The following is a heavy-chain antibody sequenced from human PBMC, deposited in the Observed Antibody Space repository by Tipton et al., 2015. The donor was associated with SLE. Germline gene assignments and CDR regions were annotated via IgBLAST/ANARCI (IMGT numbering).Heavy chain of an antibody. J-gene: IGHJ6*03. CDR3: ARGGLTYGYYYYTDV. D-gene: IGHD2-21*02. Sequence: LSCAVYGGSFSDYYWSWIRQPPGKGLEWIGEINHSGSTNYNPSLKSRVTISVDTSKNQFSLKLSSVTAADTAVYYCARGGLTYGYYYYTDVWGKGTTVTVSS. CDR1: GGSFSDYY. V-gene: IGHV4-34*01. CDR2: INHSGST.